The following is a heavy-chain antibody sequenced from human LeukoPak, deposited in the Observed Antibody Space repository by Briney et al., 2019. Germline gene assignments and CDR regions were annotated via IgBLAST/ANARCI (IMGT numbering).Heavy chain of an antibody. CDR1: GYSISSGYH. J-gene: IGHJ4*02. V-gene: IGHV4-38-2*02. CDR3: ARENWVFDY. CDR2: VYRSGST. Sequence: SETLSLTCVVSGYSISSGYHWGWIRQPPGDGLEWIGSVYRSGSTYYNPSLKSRVTISVDTSKNQISLKVRSVTAADTAVYYCARENWVFDYWGQGILVTVSS. D-gene: IGHD7-27*01.